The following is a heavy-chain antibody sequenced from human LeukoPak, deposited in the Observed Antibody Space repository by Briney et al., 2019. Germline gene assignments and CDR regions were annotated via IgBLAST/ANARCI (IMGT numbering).Heavy chain of an antibody. CDR2: IYYSGST. CDR3: ARSYYYDYRQIDY. J-gene: IGHJ4*02. V-gene: IGHV4-39*01. CDR1: GDSISTSSYY. Sequence: SETLSLTCTVSGDSISTSSYYWGWIRQPPGEGREWLGSIYYSGSTYYNPSLKSRVTISVDTSKNQFSLNLYSVTAADTAVFYCARSYYYDYRQIDYWGQGTLVTVSS. D-gene: IGHD3-22*01.